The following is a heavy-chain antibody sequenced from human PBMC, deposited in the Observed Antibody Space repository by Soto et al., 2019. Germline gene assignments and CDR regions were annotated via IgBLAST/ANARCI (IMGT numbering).Heavy chain of an antibody. J-gene: IGHJ6*02. CDR3: ARHKKSKAAGESYYYYGMDV. CDR2: IYYSGST. Sequence: PSENLYLTCTVSGGSISSYYWSWIRQPPGKELQWIGYIYYSGSTNYNPSLKSRVTISVDTSKNQFSLKLSSVTAADTAVYYCARHKKSKAAGESYYYYGMDVWGQGTTVTVS. V-gene: IGHV4-59*08. D-gene: IGHD6-25*01. CDR1: GGSISSYY.